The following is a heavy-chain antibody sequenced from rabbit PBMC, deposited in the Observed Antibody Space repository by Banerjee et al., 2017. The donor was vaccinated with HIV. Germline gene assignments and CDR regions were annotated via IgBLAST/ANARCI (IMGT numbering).Heavy chain of an antibody. J-gene: IGHJ6*01. Sequence: QQLEESGGGLVQPGGSLKLSCKASGFSLISYSMSWVRQAPGKGLEWIGWISSGGTTWFASWVNGRFTISRDNAQNSLYLQLNSLAAADTATYFCARWGYGMDLWGQGTLVTVS. CDR3: ARWGYGMDL. CDR2: ISSGGTT. V-gene: IGHV1S7*01. CDR1: GFSLISYS. D-gene: IGHD3-1*01.